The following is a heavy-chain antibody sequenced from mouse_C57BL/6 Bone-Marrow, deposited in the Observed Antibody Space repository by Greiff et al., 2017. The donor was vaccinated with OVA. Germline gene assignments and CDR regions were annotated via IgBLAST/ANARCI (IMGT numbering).Heavy chain of an antibody. CDR1: GFTFSSYG. V-gene: IGHV5-6*01. CDR3: ARHGDYGSFFDY. CDR2: ISSGGSYT. Sequence: EVNLVESGGDLVKPGGSLKLSCAASGFTFSSYGMSWVRQTPDKRLEWVATISSGGSYTYYPDSVKGRFTISRDNAKNTLYLQMSSLNSEDTAMYYCARHGDYGSFFDYWGQGTTLTVSS. D-gene: IGHD1-1*01. J-gene: IGHJ2*01.